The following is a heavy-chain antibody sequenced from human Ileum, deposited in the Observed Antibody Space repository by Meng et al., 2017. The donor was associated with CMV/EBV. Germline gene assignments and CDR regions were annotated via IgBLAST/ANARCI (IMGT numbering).Heavy chain of an antibody. D-gene: IGHD2-2*02. CDR2: IYPGDSDT. CDR3: ARRGAYCSSTSCYTPPYYYGMDV. Sequence: KVSCKASGYSFTTFWIGWVRQRPGKGLEWMGIIYPGDSDTRYSPSFQGQVTISADKFMNTAYLQWSSLKASDTAMYYCARRGAYCSSTSCYTPPYYYGMDVWGQGTTVTVSS. J-gene: IGHJ6*02. CDR1: GYSFTTFW. V-gene: IGHV5-51*01.